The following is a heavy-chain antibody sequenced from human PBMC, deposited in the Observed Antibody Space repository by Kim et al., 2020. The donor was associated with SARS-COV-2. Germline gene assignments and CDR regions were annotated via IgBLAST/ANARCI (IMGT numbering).Heavy chain of an antibody. Sequence: SVTLSLTCTVSGGSISSGSYYWSWIRQPAGKGLEWIGRIYTSGSTNYNPSLKSRVTISVDTSKNQFSLKLSSVTAADTAVYYCARDWYSSSWYYYGMDVWGQGTTVTVSS. CDR2: IYTSGST. V-gene: IGHV4-61*02. D-gene: IGHD6-13*01. CDR3: ARDWYSSSWYYYGMDV. CDR1: GGSISSGSYY. J-gene: IGHJ6*02.